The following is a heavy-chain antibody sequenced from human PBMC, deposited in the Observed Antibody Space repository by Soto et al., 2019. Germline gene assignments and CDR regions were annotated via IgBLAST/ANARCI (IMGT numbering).Heavy chain of an antibody. D-gene: IGHD5-12*01. V-gene: IGHV4-39*01. CDR2: IYYSGST. J-gene: IGHJ3*02. CDR3: ARQDDLYSGYDAGAFDI. Sequence: QLQLQESGPGLVKPSETLSLTCTVSGGSISSSSYYWGWIRQPPGKGLEWIGSIYYSGSTYYNPSLKRRVTISVDTSKNQFSLKLSSVTAADTAVYYCARQDDLYSGYDAGAFDIWGQGTMVTVSS. CDR1: GGSISSSSYY.